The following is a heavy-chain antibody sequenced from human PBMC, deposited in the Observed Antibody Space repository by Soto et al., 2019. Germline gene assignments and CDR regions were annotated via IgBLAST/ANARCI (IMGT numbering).Heavy chain of an antibody. D-gene: IGHD1-26*01. CDR3: ASDSGSYYDGYYYYYGMDV. Sequence: PGESLKISCKGSGYSFTSYWIGWVRQMPGKXLEWMGIIYPGDSDTRYSPSFQGQVTISADKSISTAYLQWSSLKASDTAMYYCASDSGSYYDGYYYYYGMDVWGQGTTVTVSS. CDR2: IYPGDSDT. CDR1: GYSFTSYW. V-gene: IGHV5-51*01. J-gene: IGHJ6*02.